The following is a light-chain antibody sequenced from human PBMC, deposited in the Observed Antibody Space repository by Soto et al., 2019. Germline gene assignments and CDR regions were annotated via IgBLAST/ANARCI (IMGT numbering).Light chain of an antibody. Sequence: QPVLTQPASVSGSPGQSITISCTGTSSDVGGYNYVSWYQQHPGKAPKLMIYDVSNRPSGVSNRFSGSKSGNTASLTISGLQAEDEADYYCSSYTSRLVVFGGGTKLTVL. J-gene: IGLJ2*01. V-gene: IGLV2-14*01. CDR3: SSYTSRLVV. CDR2: DVS. CDR1: SSDVGGYNY.